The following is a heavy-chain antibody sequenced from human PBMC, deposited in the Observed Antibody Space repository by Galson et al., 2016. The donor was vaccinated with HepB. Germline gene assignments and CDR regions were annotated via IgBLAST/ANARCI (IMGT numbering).Heavy chain of an antibody. V-gene: IGHV3-23*01. CDR3: AKTQYSSSWPFDY. Sequence: SLRLSCAASGFTFSSYAMSWVRQAPGKGLEWVSAVTSSGDKTYYADSVEGRLTISRDNSKNTLYLQMNGLRAEATALYFCAKTQYSSSWPFDYWGQGTLVSVSS. CDR2: VTSSGDKT. J-gene: IGHJ4*02. D-gene: IGHD6-13*01. CDR1: GFTFSSYA.